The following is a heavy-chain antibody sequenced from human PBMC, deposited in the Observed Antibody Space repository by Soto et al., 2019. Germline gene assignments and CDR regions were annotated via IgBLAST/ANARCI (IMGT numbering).Heavy chain of an antibody. V-gene: IGHV1-18*01. CDR3: ARDGSHTIFRVVIIPDYYYYYGMDV. D-gene: IGHD3-3*01. J-gene: IGHJ6*02. Sequence: ASVKVSCKASGYTFTSYGISWVRQAPGQGLEWMGWISAYNGNTNYAQKLQGRVTMTTDTSTSTAYMELRSLRSDDTAVYYCARDGSHTIFRVVIIPDYYYYYGMDVWGQGTTVTVSS. CDR2: ISAYNGNT. CDR1: GYTFTSYG.